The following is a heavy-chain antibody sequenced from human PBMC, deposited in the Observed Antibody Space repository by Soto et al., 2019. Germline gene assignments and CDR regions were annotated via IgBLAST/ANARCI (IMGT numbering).Heavy chain of an antibody. J-gene: IGHJ4*02. Sequence: QVQLVESGGGVVQPGRSLRLSCAASGFAFSTYGMHWVRQAPGKGLEWVAVIWYDGSNKYYADFVKGRFTISRDNSKNTLYLQIDSLRPEDTAVYYCTQDGPTWGRDFDCWGQGTLVTVSS. CDR2: IWYDGSNK. CDR3: TQDGPTWGRDFDC. D-gene: IGHD7-27*01. V-gene: IGHV3-33*06. CDR1: GFAFSTYG.